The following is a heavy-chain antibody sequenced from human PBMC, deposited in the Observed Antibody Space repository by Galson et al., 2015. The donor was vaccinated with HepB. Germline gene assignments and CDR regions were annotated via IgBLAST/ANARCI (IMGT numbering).Heavy chain of an antibody. D-gene: IGHD4-17*01. J-gene: IGHJ2*01. Sequence: LSLTCTVSGGSISSYYRSWIRQPPGKGLEWIGYFYYSGNTNYNPSLKSRGTISVDTSKNQFSLKLSSVTAADTAVYYCARAMTTVKTYIWYFDLWGRGTLVTVSS. CDR2: FYYSGNT. V-gene: IGHV4-59*01. CDR3: ARAMTTVKTYIWYFDL. CDR1: GGSISSYY.